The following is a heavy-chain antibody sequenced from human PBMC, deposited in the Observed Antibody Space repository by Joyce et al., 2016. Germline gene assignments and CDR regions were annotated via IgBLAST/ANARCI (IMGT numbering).Heavy chain of an antibody. J-gene: IGHJ6*02. CDR2: IKQEGSGK. Sequence: EVKLVESGGGLVQPGGSLRLSCEASGFTFGTYWMSWVRQAQGKGLGWVANIKQEGSGKYYVESVKGRFTISRYNAKNSLYLQMNSLRAEDTAVYYCARDVHVVVTAGYYYGMDVWGQGATVTVSS. D-gene: IGHD2-2*01. CDR1: GFTFGTYW. V-gene: IGHV3-7*01. CDR3: ARDVHVVVTAGYYYGMDV.